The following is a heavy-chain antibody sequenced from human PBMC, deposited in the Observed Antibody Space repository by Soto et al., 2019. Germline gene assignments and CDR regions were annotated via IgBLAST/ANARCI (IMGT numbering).Heavy chain of an antibody. V-gene: IGHV2-5*02. J-gene: IGHJ3*02. Sequence: QITLKESGPTLVKPTQTLTLTCTFSGFSLSTSEVGVGWIRQPPGKALEWLALIYWDDDKRYSPSLKSRLTITKDTSKNQVVLTMTNMDPVDTATYYCAHYFYILVDDAFDIWGQGTMVTVSS. CDR3: AHYFYILVDDAFDI. D-gene: IGHD2-8*02. CDR1: GFSLSTSEVG. CDR2: IYWDDDK.